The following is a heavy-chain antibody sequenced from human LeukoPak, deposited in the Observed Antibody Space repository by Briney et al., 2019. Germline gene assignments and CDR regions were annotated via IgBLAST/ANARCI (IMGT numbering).Heavy chain of an antibody. Sequence: GGSLRLSCAASGFTVSSNYMSWVRQAPGKGLEWVSVIYRGGGTYYADSVKGRFTISRHNSKNTLYLQMNSLRAEDTAVYYCARDQGYSYGYPTFDYWGQGTLVTVSS. CDR1: GFTVSSNY. CDR2: IYRGGGT. V-gene: IGHV3-53*04. J-gene: IGHJ4*02. CDR3: ARDQGYSYGYPTFDY. D-gene: IGHD5-18*01.